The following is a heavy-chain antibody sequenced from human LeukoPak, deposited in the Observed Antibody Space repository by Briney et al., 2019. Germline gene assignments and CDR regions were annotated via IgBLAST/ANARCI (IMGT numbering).Heavy chain of an antibody. D-gene: IGHD4-17*01. CDR1: GYHFTSYW. CDR2: IYPCDSDT. V-gene: IGHV5-51*01. Sequence: GEALKISCKGSGYHFTSYWIGWVRQMPGKGLEWMGIIYPCDSDTRYNPSFQGQVTRSPDKSLSPAFLQWSSLKRSGTALQYCARRPTMFYGDYVYYFDYWGQGTVVTVSS. CDR3: ARRPTMFYGDYVYYFDY. J-gene: IGHJ4*02.